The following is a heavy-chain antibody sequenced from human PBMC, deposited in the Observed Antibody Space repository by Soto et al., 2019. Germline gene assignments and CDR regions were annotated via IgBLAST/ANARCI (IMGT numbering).Heavy chain of an antibody. CDR2: ISYDGTHR. CDR1: GFTFSSYG. CDR3: AKAGGKGFAPSGWGDGLDL. V-gene: IGHV3-30*18. J-gene: IGHJ6*02. D-gene: IGHD3-22*01. Sequence: QVQLVESGGGVVQPGRSLRLSCAASGFTFSSYGMHWVRQTPVKGLEWLAVISYDGTHRYYEDSVKGRFTISRDNSKNTLYLQLNSLRTEDTALYSCAKAGGKGFAPSGWGDGLDLWGQGTTVTVSS.